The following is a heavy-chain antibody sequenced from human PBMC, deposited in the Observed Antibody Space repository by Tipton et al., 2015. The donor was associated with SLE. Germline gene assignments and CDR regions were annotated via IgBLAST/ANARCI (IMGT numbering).Heavy chain of an antibody. J-gene: IGHJ4*02. CDR1: GGSISSHY. CDR2: IYYSGST. D-gene: IGHD6-13*01. Sequence: TLSLTCTVSGGSISSHYWSWLRQPPGKGLEWIGYIYYSGSTNYNPSLKSRVTISVDTSKNQFSLKLSSVTAADTAVYYCARVTHSSSWVPYYFDYWGQGTLVTVSS. CDR3: ARVTHSSSWVPYYFDY. V-gene: IGHV4-59*08.